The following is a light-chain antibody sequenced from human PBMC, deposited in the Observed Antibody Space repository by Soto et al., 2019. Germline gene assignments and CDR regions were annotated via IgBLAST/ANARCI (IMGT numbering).Light chain of an antibody. CDR2: GDT. CDR1: SSNIGAGYD. J-gene: IGLJ3*02. Sequence: QSVLTQPPSVSAAPGQRVTISCTGSSSNIGAGYDVHWYQQLPGTAPKLLVSGDTNRPSGVPDRFSGSKSGTSASLAITGLRAEDEADYYCQSFDSSLSGWVFGGGTHLTVL. CDR3: QSFDSSLSGWV. V-gene: IGLV1-40*01.